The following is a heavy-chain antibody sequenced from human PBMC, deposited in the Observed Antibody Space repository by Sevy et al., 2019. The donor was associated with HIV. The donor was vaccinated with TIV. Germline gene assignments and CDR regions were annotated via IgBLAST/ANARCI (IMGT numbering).Heavy chain of an antibody. V-gene: IGHV3-15*01. D-gene: IGHD4-17*01. J-gene: IGHJ3*02. Sequence: GESLKISCAASGFTFSNAWMSWVRQAPGKGLEWVGRIKSKTDGGTADYAAPVKGRFTISRDDSKNTLYLQMNSLKTEDTAVYYCTTIFMTIEGAIWGQGTMVTVSS. CDR3: TTIFMTIEGAI. CDR1: GFTFSNAW. CDR2: IKSKTDGGTA.